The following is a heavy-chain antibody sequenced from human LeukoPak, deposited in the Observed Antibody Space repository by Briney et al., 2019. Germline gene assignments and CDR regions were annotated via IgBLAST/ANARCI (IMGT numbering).Heavy chain of an antibody. CDR2: IYSSGRT. Sequence: TSETLSLTCTVSGDSISSYYWSWIRQPAGEGLEWIWHIYSSGRTNYCPSLKSRVAISVDTSKNRFSLRLSSVTAADTAVYYCARDLGGSYSSETWFDPWGQGTLVTVSS. CDR1: GDSISSYY. J-gene: IGHJ5*02. CDR3: ARDLGGSYSSETWFDP. V-gene: IGHV4-4*07. D-gene: IGHD2-15*01.